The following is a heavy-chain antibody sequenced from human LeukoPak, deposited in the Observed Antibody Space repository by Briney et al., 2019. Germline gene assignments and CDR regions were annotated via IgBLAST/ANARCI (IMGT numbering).Heavy chain of an antibody. V-gene: IGHV4-34*01. CDR1: GGSFNGYY. Sequence: PSETLSLTCAVYGGSFNGYYWSWIRQPPGKGLEWIGEINHSGSTNYNPSLKSRVTISVDTSKNQFSLKLSSVTAADTAVYYCASKRRGAFDIWGQGTMVTVSS. J-gene: IGHJ3*02. CDR3: ASKRRGAFDI. CDR2: INHSGST. D-gene: IGHD3-10*01.